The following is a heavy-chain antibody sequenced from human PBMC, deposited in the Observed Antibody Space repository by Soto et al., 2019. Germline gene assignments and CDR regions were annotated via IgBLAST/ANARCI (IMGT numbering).Heavy chain of an antibody. Sequence: GGSLRLSCAASGFTFSSYAMHWVRQAPGKGLEWVAVISYDGSNKYYADSVKGRFTISRDNSKNTLYLQMNSLRAEDTAVYYCASTYYDFWSGSHWGQGTLVTVSS. D-gene: IGHD3-3*01. CDR2: ISYDGSNK. V-gene: IGHV3-30-3*01. CDR3: ASTYYDFWSGSH. J-gene: IGHJ4*02. CDR1: GFTFSSYA.